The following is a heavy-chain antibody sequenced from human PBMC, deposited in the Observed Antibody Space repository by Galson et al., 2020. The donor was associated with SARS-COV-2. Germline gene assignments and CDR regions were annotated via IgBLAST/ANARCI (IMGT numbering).Heavy chain of an antibody. V-gene: IGHV3-11*01. Sequence: GGSLRLSCEASGFAFNEYYMTRIRQAPGKGLECVSYINSRGNVIFYADSVQGRFTISRHSAKTPVFLHMNTLRVEATAIYYCARELMSGSHYRALDVWGQGTPVSVSS. CDR1: GFAFNEYY. D-gene: IGHD3-10*01. CDR3: ARELMSGSHYRALDV. CDR2: INSRGNVI. J-gene: IGHJ6*02.